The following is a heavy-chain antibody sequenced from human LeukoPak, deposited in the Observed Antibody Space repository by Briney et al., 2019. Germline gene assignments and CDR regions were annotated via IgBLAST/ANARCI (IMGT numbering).Heavy chain of an antibody. CDR1: GGTFSSYA. CDR2: IIPIFGTA. D-gene: IGHD4-17*01. Sequence: SVKVSCKASGGTFSSYAISWVRQAPGQGLEWMGGIIPIFGTANYAQKFQGRVTITADKSTSTAYMELSSLRSDDTAVYYCARRGGKNYGDYVLYYYYMDVWGKGTTLTVSS. J-gene: IGHJ6*03. CDR3: ARRGGKNYGDYVLYYYYMDV. V-gene: IGHV1-69*06.